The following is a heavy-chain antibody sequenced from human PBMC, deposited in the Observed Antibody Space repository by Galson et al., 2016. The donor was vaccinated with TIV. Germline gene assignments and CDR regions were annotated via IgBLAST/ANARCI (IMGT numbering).Heavy chain of an antibody. J-gene: IGHJ3*02. CDR2: IYSGGST. V-gene: IGHV3-53*05. CDR1: GFTVSSNY. D-gene: IGHD6-13*01. Sequence: SLRLSCAASGFTVSSNYMTWVRQAPGKGLESVSVIYSGGSTYYIDSVKGRFTISRDTSKNTLYLQMNSLRVEDTAVYYCASPQAAAGIDAFDIWGQGTMVTVPS. CDR3: ASPQAAAGIDAFDI.